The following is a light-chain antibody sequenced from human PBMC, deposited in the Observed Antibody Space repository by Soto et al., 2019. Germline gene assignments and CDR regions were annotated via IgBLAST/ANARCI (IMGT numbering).Light chain of an antibody. V-gene: IGLV2-11*01. CDR3: CSYAGSYSVV. CDR1: SSDVGGYNY. J-gene: IGLJ2*01. Sequence: QSALTQPRSVSGSPGQSVTISCTGTSSDVGGYNYVSWYQQHPGKAPKLMIYDVSKRLSGVPDRFSGSKSGNTASLTISGLQAEDEDDYYCCSYAGSYSVVFGGGTKLTVL. CDR2: DVS.